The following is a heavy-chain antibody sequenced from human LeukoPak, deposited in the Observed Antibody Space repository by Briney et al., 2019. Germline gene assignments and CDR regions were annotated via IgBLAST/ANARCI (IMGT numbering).Heavy chain of an antibody. V-gene: IGHV4-59*12. CDR1: GGSISSYY. CDR2: VYYSGST. CDR3: ARVLDGYNLDY. Sequence: PSETLSLTCTVSGGSISSYYWSWIRQPPGKGLEWIGYVYYSGSTYYNPSLKSRVTISVDTSKNQFSLKLSSVTAADTAVYYCARVLDGYNLDYWGQGTLVTVSS. D-gene: IGHD5-24*01. J-gene: IGHJ4*02.